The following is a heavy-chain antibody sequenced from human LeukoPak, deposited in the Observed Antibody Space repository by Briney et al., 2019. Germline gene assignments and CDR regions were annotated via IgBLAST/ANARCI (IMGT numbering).Heavy chain of an antibody. CDR2: ISSSSRYI. CDR1: GFTFITYT. J-gene: IGHJ4*02. Sequence: GGSLRLSCAASGFTFITYTMIWVRQAPGKGLEGVSSISSSSRYIHYADSVKGRFTISRDNAKNSMYLQMNSLRAEDTAVYYCARDLSTYGSGSYYKLPMDYWGQGTLVTVSS. CDR3: ARDLSTYGSGSYYKLPMDY. V-gene: IGHV3-21*01. D-gene: IGHD3-10*01.